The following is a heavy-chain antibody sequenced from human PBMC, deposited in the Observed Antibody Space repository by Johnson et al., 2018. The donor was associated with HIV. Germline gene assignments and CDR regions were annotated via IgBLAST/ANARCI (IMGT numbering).Heavy chain of an antibody. D-gene: IGHD3-10*01. CDR2: IYSGGST. J-gene: IGHJ3*02. V-gene: IGHV3-66*03. CDR3: ARLRGAFDI. Sequence: VQLVESGGGLIQPGGSLRLSCAASGFTVSSNYMNWVRQAPGKGLEWVSVIYSGGSTYYADSVKGRFTISRENSKNTLYLQMGSLRVEDMAVYYCARLRGAFDIWGQGTMVTVSS. CDR1: GFTVSSNY.